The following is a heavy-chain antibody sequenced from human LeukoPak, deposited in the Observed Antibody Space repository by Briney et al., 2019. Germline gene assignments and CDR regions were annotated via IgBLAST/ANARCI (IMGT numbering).Heavy chain of an antibody. CDR2: ISSSSSYI. J-gene: IGHJ4*02. D-gene: IGHD6-13*01. CDR3: ARDGYSSSWYVDY. V-gene: IGHV3-21*01. Sequence: GGSLRLSCAASGFTFSSYSMNWVRQAPRKGLEWVSSISSSSSYIYYADSVKGRFTISRDNAKNSLYLQMNSLRAEDTAVYYCARDGYSSSWYVDYWGQGTLVTVSS. CDR1: GFTFSSYS.